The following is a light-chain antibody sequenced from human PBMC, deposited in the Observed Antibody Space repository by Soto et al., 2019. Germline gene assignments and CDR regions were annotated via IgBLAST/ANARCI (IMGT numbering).Light chain of an antibody. V-gene: IGKV3-20*01. CDR1: QSVSSNY. CDR2: GAS. Sequence: EIVLTQSPGTLSLTQGERATLSCRASQSVSSNYLAWYQQKPGQAPSLLIYGASSRATGIPDRFSGSGSGTDFTLTISRLEPEDFGMYYCQQYGSSAPITFGQGTRVEIE. J-gene: IGKJ5*01. CDR3: QQYGSSAPIT.